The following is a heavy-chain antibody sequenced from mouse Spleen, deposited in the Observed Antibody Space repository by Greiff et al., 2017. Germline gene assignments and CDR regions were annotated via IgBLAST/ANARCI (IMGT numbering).Heavy chain of an antibody. CDR2: IYPGSGST. D-gene: IGHD1-1*01. Sequence: QVQLQQPGAELVMPGASVKLSCKASGYTFTSYWMHWVKQRPGQGLEWIGDIYPGSGSTNYNEKFKSKATLTVDTSSSTAYMQLSSLTSEDSAVYYCAYYYGSSSWGQGTTLTVSS. CDR1: GYTFTSYW. CDR3: AYYYGSSS. J-gene: IGHJ2*01. V-gene: IGHV1-55*01.